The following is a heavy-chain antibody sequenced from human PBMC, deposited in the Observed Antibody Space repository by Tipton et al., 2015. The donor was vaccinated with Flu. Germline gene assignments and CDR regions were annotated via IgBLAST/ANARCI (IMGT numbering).Heavy chain of an antibody. Sequence: VQLVQSGAEVKKPGASVKVSCKASGYTLTTYPISWVRQAPGQGLEWMGWISGYSGNTNYAHKLQGRVTMTTDTSTNTAYMELRSLRSDDTAVYYCARPGGPAAINPFSYFDYWGQGALVTVSS. J-gene: IGHJ4*02. V-gene: IGHV1-18*04. CDR3: ARPGGPAAINPFSYFDY. D-gene: IGHD2-2*01. CDR2: ISGYSGNT. CDR1: GYTLTTYP.